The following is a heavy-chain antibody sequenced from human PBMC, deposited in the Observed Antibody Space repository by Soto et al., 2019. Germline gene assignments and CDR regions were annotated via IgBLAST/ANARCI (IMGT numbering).Heavy chain of an antibody. Sequence: EVQLVESGGGLVKPGGSLRLSCAASGFTFSNAWMNWVRQAPGKGLEWVGRIKSKTDGGTTDYAAPVKGRFTISRDDSKNTLYLQMNSLKTEDTAGYYCTTDPIDYDFYGMDVWGQGTTVTVSS. V-gene: IGHV3-15*07. CDR3: TTDPIDYDFYGMDV. CDR2: IKSKTDGGTT. D-gene: IGHD3-3*01. CDR1: GFTFSNAW. J-gene: IGHJ6*02.